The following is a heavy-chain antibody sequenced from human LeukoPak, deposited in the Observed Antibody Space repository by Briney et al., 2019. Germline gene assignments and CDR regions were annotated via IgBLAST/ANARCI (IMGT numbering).Heavy chain of an antibody. CDR1: GDSISSGDYY. Sequence: PSETLSLTCTVSGDSISSGDYYWSWIRQPPGKGPEWIGCIYDSGSTFYNPSLESRVTITVDTSKNQFSLKLSSVTAADTAVYYCARHMGSPRPSTYDFKPLDYWGQGTLVTVSS. D-gene: IGHD3-3*01. CDR3: ARHMGSPRPSTYDFKPLDY. J-gene: IGHJ4*02. CDR2: IYDSGST. V-gene: IGHV4-30-2*03.